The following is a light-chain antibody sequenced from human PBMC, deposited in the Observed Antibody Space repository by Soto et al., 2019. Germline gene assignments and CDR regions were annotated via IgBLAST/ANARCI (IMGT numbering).Light chain of an antibody. Sequence: QSALTQPRSVSGSPGQSVTISCTGTSRDIGGYNYVSWYQQHPGKAPKLIIYDVTKRPSGVPDRFSGSKSGNTASLTISGLQAEDEDDYYCCSYAGSYNLVFGGGTKLTVL. J-gene: IGLJ2*01. V-gene: IGLV2-11*01. CDR3: CSYAGSYNLV. CDR2: DVT. CDR1: SRDIGGYNY.